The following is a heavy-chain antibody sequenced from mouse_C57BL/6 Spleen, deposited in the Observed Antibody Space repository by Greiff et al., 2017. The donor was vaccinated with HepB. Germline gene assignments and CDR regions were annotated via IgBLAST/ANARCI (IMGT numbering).Heavy chain of an antibody. V-gene: IGHV5-17*01. D-gene: IGHD2-1*01. Sequence: EVQLQESGGGLVKPGGSLKLSCAASGFTFSDYGMHWVRQAPEKGLEWVAYISSGSSTIYYADTVKGRFTISRDNAKNTLFLQMTSLRSEDTAMYYCARGGYYGNYEGYYAMDYWGQGTSVTVSS. CDR3: ARGGYYGNYEGYYAMDY. CDR1: GFTFSDYG. J-gene: IGHJ4*01. CDR2: ISSGSSTI.